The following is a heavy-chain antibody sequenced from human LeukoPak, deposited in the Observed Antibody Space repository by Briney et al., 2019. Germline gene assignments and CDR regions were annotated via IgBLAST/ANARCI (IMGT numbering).Heavy chain of an antibody. CDR2: IIPIFGTA. D-gene: IGHD3-22*01. Sequence: GASVKVSCKASGGTFSSYAISWVRQAPGQGLEWMGGIIPIFGTANYAQKFQGRVTITVDKSTSTAYMELSSLRSEDTAVYYCARGARPRGYYDSSGYPNWGQGTLVTVSS. CDR3: ARGARPRGYYDSSGYPN. J-gene: IGHJ4*02. V-gene: IGHV1-69*06. CDR1: GGTFSSYA.